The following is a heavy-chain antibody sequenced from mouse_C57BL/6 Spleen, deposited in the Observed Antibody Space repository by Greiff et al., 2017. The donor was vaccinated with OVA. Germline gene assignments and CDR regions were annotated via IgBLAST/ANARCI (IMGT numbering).Heavy chain of an antibody. CDR2: IDPENGDT. D-gene: IGHD1-1*01. V-gene: IGHV14-4*01. Sequence: VQLKQSGAELVRPGASVKLSCTASGFNIKDDYMHWVKQRPEQGLEWIGWIDPENGDTEYASKFQGKATITADTSSNTAYLQLSSLTSEDTAVYYCTTWEVVATRAMDYWGQGTSVTVSS. CDR1: GFNIKDDY. CDR3: TTWEVVATRAMDY. J-gene: IGHJ4*01.